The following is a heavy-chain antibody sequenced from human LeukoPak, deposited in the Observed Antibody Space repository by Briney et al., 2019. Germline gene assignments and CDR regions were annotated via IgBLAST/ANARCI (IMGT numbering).Heavy chain of an antibody. CDR2: IYYSGST. CDR3: ARDQGGSYPSNWFDP. Sequence: SETLSLTCTVSGGSISSHYWSWIRQPPGKGLEWIGYIYYSGSTNYNPSLKSRVTISVDTSKNQFSLKLSSVTAADTAVYYCARDQGGSYPSNWFDPWGQGTLVTVSS. J-gene: IGHJ5*02. V-gene: IGHV4-59*11. D-gene: IGHD1-26*01. CDR1: GGSISSHY.